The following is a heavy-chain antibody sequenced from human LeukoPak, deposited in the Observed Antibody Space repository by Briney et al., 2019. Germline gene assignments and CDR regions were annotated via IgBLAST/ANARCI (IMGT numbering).Heavy chain of an antibody. Sequence: ASVKVSCKASGYTFTSYDINWVRQATGQGVEWMGWMNPNSGSTGYAQRFQGRVTITRNTSISTAYMELSGLRSEDTAVYYCTRGRSTGYPYYFEYWGQGTLVTVSS. CDR3: TRGRSTGYPYYFEY. CDR2: MNPNSGST. V-gene: IGHV1-8*03. CDR1: GYTFTSYD. D-gene: IGHD5-12*01. J-gene: IGHJ4*02.